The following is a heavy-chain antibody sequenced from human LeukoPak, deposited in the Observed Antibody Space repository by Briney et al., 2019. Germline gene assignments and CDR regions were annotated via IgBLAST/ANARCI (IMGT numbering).Heavy chain of an antibody. J-gene: IGHJ4*02. D-gene: IGHD3-10*01. V-gene: IGHV1-2*02. CDR1: GYTLTDYY. CDR2: INPNSGVT. Sequence: ASVKVSCKASGYTLTDYYMHWVRQAPGQGLEWMGWINPNSGVTNFAQKFQGRVTMARDPSISTAYMELSRLRSDDTAVYYCARGKRITMVRGAPDFDYWGQETLVTVSS. CDR3: ARGKRITMVRGAPDFDY.